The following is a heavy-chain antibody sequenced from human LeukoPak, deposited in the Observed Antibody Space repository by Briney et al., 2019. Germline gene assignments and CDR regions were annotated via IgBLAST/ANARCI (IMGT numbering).Heavy chain of an antibody. CDR3: ARDWVGYSGYANPYYYYGMDV. V-gene: IGHV3-53*04. J-gene: IGHJ6*02. D-gene: IGHD5-12*01. CDR2: IYSGGST. CDR1: GFTVSSNY. Sequence: GGSLRLSCAASGFTVSSNYMSWVRQAPGKGLEWVSVIYSGGSTYYADSVKGRFTISRHNSKNTLYLQMNSLRAEDTAVYYCARDWVGYSGYANPYYYYGMDVWGQGTTVTVSS.